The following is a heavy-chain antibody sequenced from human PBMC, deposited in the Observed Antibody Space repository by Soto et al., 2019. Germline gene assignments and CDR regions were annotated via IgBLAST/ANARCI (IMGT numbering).Heavy chain of an antibody. J-gene: IGHJ4*02. V-gene: IGHV4-34*01. CDR2: INHGGST. Sequence: SETLSLTCAVYGGSFSGYYWSWIRRPPGKGLEWIGEINHGGSTSYNPSLKSRVTISLDTSKNQFSLKLSSVTAADTSVYYCARGPEYYYGGSGYVDYWGQGTLVTVS. CDR3: ARGPEYYYGGSGYVDY. D-gene: IGHD3-22*01. CDR1: GGSFSGYY.